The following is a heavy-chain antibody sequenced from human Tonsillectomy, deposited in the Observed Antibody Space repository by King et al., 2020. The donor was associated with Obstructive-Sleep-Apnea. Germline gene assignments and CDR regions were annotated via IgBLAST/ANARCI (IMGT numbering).Heavy chain of an antibody. D-gene: IGHD3-16*01. CDR2: ISSDGGST. Sequence: EVQLVESGGGLVQPGGSLRLSCSASGFTFNNYAMHWVRQAPGKGLEYLSAISSDGGSTYSADSVKGRFTISRDNSKNTLYLQMTSLRAEDTAVYYCVKSGLLRSHYFDYWGQGTLVTVSS. CDR1: GFTFNNYA. CDR3: VKSGLLRSHYFDY. V-gene: IGHV3-64D*06. J-gene: IGHJ4*02.